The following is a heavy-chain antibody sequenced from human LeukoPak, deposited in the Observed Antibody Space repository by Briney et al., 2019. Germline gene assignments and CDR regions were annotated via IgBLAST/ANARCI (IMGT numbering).Heavy chain of an antibody. D-gene: IGHD5-18*01. V-gene: IGHV3-15*01. CDR3: TRRGYSYGHDY. CDR2: IKSKSDGVTT. J-gene: IGHJ4*02. CDR1: GFTFSDAW. Sequence: GGSLRLSCAASGFTFSDAWMSWVRQAPGKGLEWVGRIKSKSDGVTTDYAAPVKGRVTISRDDSKDTLYLQMNSLKTEDTAVYYCTRRGYSYGHDYWGQGTLVTVSS.